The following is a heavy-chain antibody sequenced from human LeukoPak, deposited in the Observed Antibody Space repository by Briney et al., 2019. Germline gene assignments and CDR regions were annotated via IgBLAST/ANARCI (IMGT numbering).Heavy chain of an antibody. D-gene: IGHD6-13*01. CDR1: GGSFSGYY. V-gene: IGHV4-34*01. CDR3: ARGLYLTTRGGSAAGFRDY. J-gene: IGHJ4*02. Sequence: SETLSLTCAVYGGSFSGYYWSWIRKPPGEGLEWIGEINHSGSTNYNPSLKSRVTIFVDTSQKQFSLRLSAVAAADTAVYYCARGLYLTTRGGSAAGFRDYWGQGNLVTVSS. CDR2: INHSGST.